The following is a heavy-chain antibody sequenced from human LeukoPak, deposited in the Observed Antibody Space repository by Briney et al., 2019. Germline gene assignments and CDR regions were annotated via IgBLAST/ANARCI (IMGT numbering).Heavy chain of an antibody. J-gene: IGHJ6*02. V-gene: IGHV1-2*02. D-gene: IGHD4-17*01. CDR3: ARAEVTNYYYYYGMDV. CDR1: GYTFTGYY. Sequence: VASVKVSCKASGYTFTGYYMHWVRQAPGQGLEWMGWINPNSGGTNYAQKFQGRVTMTRDTSISTAYMELSRLRSDDTAVYYCARAEVTNYYYYYGMDVWGQGPRSPSP. CDR2: INPNSGGT.